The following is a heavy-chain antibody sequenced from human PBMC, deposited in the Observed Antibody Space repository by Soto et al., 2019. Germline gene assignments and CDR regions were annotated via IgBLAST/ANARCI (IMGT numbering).Heavy chain of an antibody. CDR3: ARDLIIGYCSSTSCNEVFDP. V-gene: IGHV4-61*01. CDR1: GGSFKSGSYS. J-gene: IGHJ5*02. Sequence: SETLSLTCTVSGGSFKSGSYSWSWIRQPPGKGLEWIGYVYHTGRTSYNPSLKSRVTISVDTSKNQFSLKLSSVTAADTAVYYCARDLIIGYCSSTSCNEVFDPWGQGTLVTVSS. CDR2: VYHTGRT. D-gene: IGHD2-2*01.